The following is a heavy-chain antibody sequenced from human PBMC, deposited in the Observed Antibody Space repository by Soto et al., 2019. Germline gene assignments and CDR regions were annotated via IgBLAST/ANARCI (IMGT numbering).Heavy chain of an antibody. CDR3: RRSSRYSTDV. D-gene: IGHD6-13*01. V-gene: IGHV4-39*01. CDR1: GGSVSSNSYS. CDR2: IYSIEST. Sequence: SETLSLTCTVSGGSVSSNSYSWGWIRQPPGKGLEWIGSIYSIESTYYNPSLKSRVTISVDTSKNQFSLKLSSVTAADTAVYYCRRSSRYSTDVWGQGTTVTVSS. J-gene: IGHJ6*02.